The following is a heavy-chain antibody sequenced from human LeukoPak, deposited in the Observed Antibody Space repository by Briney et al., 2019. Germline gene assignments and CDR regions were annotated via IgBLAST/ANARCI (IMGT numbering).Heavy chain of an antibody. D-gene: IGHD2-2*01. J-gene: IGHJ4*02. CDR1: GGSISSYY. CDR3: ARQGCSSTSCYFDY. CDR2: IYYSGST. V-gene: IGHV4-59*08. Sequence: SETLSLTCTVSGGSISSYYWSWIRQPPGKGLEWIGYIYYSGSTNYNPSLKSRVTISVDTSKNQFSLKLSSVTAADTAVYYCARQGCSSTSCYFDYWGQGTLVTVSS.